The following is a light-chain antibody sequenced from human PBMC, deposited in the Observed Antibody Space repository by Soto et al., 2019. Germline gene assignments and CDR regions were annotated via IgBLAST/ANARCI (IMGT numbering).Light chain of an antibody. CDR1: QGIRTW. CDR3: QQGNSFPLT. J-gene: IGKJ4*01. CDR2: TAS. Sequence: DIHMTQSPSSVSASVGDRVTITCRASQGIRTWLAWYQQKPGEAPRLLIYTASTLHSGVPSRFSGSGSGTDFTLTITNLQPEDFATYYCQQGNSFPLTFGGGTKVEIK. V-gene: IGKV1-12*01.